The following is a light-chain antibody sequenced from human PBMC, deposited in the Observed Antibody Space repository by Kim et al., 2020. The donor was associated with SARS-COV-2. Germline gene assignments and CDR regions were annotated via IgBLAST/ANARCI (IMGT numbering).Light chain of an antibody. CDR2: DAS. V-gene: IGKV1-5*01. CDR1: QSINSW. Sequence: DIQMTQYPSSLSAAVGERVTITCRASQSINSWLAWYQQKPGIASQVLIYDASNLESVVPSRFSGSGSGTEFTLTINSLQPDDFGTYYCHQYKNHFWTFGQGTKVDIK. J-gene: IGKJ1*01. CDR3: HQYKNHFWT.